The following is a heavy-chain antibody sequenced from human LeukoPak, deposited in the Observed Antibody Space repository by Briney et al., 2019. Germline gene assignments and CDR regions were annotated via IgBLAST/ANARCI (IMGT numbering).Heavy chain of an antibody. D-gene: IGHD3-10*01. CDR2: INHSGST. CDR3: ARDVGSGSYFDY. J-gene: IGHJ4*02. Sequence: SETLSLTCAVYGGSFSGYYWSWIRQPPGEGLEWIGEINHSGSTNYNPSLKSRVTISVDTSKNQFSLKLSSVTAADTAVYYCARDVGSGSYFDYWGQGTLVTVSS. V-gene: IGHV4-34*01. CDR1: GGSFSGYY.